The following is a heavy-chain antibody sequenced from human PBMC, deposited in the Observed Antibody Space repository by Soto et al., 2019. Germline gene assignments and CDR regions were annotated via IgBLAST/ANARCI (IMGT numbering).Heavy chain of an antibody. J-gene: IGHJ4*02. D-gene: IGHD6-6*01. Sequence: QVQLVESGGGVVQPGRSLRLSCAASGFTFSDYDMHWVRQAPGKGLEWVAVISYDGSNVYYADSVKGRFTISRDNAKNTLYLQMNSLGPEDTAVYYCAKGGIEQQLVLSWGQGTLVTVSS. V-gene: IGHV3-30*18. CDR2: ISYDGSNV. CDR1: GFTFSDYD. CDR3: AKGGIEQQLVLS.